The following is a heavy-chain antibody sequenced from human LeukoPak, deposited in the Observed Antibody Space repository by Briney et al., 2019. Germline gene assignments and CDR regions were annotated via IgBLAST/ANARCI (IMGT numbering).Heavy chain of an antibody. Sequence: GGSMRLSSAASAFSFISYSMACVRLPPGGGLEWVSVIRGGADHTSYAASVKGRFTISRDTSKNTLFLQMDGLRVEYTAVYYCATSGFSGYDHPSWGQGTLVTVSS. J-gene: IGHJ5*02. CDR1: AFSFISYS. CDR2: IRGGADHT. V-gene: IGHV3-23*01. D-gene: IGHD5-12*01. CDR3: ATSGFSGYDHPS.